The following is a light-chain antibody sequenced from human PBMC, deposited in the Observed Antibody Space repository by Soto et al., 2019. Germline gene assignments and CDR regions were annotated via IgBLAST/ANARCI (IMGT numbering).Light chain of an antibody. V-gene: IGLV2-14*02. J-gene: IGLJ1*01. CDR3: SSYTSSSTYV. CDR1: SSDVGSSNL. Sequence: QSVLTQPASVSGSPGQSITISCSGTSSDVGSSNLVSWYQQHPGKAPKLIIFEGGRRPSGVSSRFSGSKSGNTASLTISGLQAEDEADYYCSSYTSSSTYVFGTGTKVTVL. CDR2: EGG.